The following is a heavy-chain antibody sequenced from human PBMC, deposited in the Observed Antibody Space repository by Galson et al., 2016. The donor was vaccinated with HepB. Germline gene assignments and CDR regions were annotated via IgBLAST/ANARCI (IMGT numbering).Heavy chain of an antibody. J-gene: IGHJ3*02. CDR1: GGSIRSYY. D-gene: IGHD2-2*01. Sequence: LTCTVSGGSIRSYYWSWIRQPPGRGLEWIGYIYYSGGTNYNPSLNSRVTISVDTSKNKFFLKLSSVTAADTAMYYCARDLVPYIWGQGTMVTVSS. V-gene: IGHV4-59*01. CDR2: IYYSGGT. CDR3: ARDLVPYI.